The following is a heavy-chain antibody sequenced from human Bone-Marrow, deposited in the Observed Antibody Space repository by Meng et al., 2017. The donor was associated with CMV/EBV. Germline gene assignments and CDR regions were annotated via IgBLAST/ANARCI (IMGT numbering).Heavy chain of an antibody. CDR2: VYRNGST. D-gene: IGHD6-19*01. CDR3: TTDYSRTSGWYVLAH. Sequence: GGSLRLSCAASGISVDDKYMSWVRQTPGKGLEWVSLVYRNGSTSYADSVKGRFTISRDTFTNMLYLQMDSLRPEDAAIYYCTTDYSRTSGWYVLAHWGHGTRVTVS. J-gene: IGHJ4*01. V-gene: IGHV3-66*02. CDR1: GISVDDKY.